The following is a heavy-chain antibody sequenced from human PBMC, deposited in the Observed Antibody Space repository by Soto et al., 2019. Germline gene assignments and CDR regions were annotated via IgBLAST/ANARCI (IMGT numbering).Heavy chain of an antibody. J-gene: IGHJ6*02. D-gene: IGHD2-8*01. CDR2: ITSDSSTI. V-gene: IGHV3-48*02. CDR1: GFTFSSYS. Sequence: EVQLVESGGGLVQPGGSLRLSCAASGFTFSSYSINWVHQAPGKGLEWFSYITSDSSTISYADSVKGRFTVSRDNAKNSLYLQMNSLRDEDTAVYSCARVGRGVYRMDVWGQGTSVTVSS. CDR3: ARVGRGVYRMDV.